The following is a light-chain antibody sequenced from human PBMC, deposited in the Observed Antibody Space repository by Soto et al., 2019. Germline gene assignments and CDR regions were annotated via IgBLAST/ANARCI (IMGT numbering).Light chain of an antibody. CDR3: LQDYNYPPT. Sequence: ATQMTQSPSSLSASVGDRVTITCRASQDIGNDLGWYQQKPGKAPNLLIYAASSLQSGVPSRFSGSGSGTDFTLTISSLQPEDCATYYCLQDYNYPPTFGPGTRVEIK. CDR1: QDIGND. J-gene: IGKJ1*01. V-gene: IGKV1-6*01. CDR2: AAS.